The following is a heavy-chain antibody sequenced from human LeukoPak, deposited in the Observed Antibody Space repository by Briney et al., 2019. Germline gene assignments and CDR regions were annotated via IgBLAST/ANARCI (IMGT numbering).Heavy chain of an antibody. J-gene: IGHJ4*02. Sequence: ASVKVSCKVSGYTLTELSMHWVRQAPGKGLEWMGGFDPEDGETIYAQKFQGRVTMTEDTSTDTAYMELSSLRSEDTAVHYCATDLRDDSSGYYSPDFDYWGQGTLVTVSS. V-gene: IGHV1-24*01. CDR2: FDPEDGET. D-gene: IGHD3-22*01. CDR3: ATDLRDDSSGYYSPDFDY. CDR1: GYTLTELS.